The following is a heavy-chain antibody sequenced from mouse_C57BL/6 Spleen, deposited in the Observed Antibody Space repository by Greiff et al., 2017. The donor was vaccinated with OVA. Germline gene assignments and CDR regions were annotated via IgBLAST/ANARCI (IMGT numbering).Heavy chain of an antibody. Sequence: QVQLQQPGAELVRPGSSVKLSCKASGYTFTSYWMHWVKQRPIQGLEWIGNIDPSDSETHYNQKFKDKATLTVDKSSSTAYMQLSSLTSEDSAVYYCARSLTGTGYYAMDYWGQGTSVTVSS. D-gene: IGHD4-1*01. CDR2: IDPSDSET. J-gene: IGHJ4*01. CDR3: ARSLTGTGYYAMDY. V-gene: IGHV1-52*01. CDR1: GYTFTSYW.